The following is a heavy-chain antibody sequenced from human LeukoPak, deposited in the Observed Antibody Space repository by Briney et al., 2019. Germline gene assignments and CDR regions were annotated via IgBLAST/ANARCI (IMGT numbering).Heavy chain of an antibody. CDR2: IRSKANSYST. CDR3: TRHLGTYYYDSSGYYPDY. V-gene: IGHV3-73*01. J-gene: IGHJ4*02. Sequence: GGSLRLSXAAFGFTFRSYAMTWVRQAPGKGLEWVGRIRSKANSYSTAYAASVKGRFTISRDDSKNTAYLQMNSLKTEDTALYYCTRHLGTYYYDSSGYYPDYWGQGTLVTVSS. D-gene: IGHD3-22*01. CDR1: GFTFRSYA.